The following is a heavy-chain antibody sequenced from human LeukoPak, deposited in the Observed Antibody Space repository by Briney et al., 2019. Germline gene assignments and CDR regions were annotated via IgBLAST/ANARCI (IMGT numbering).Heavy chain of an antibody. CDR2: INHSGST. CDR1: GESFSGYS. Sequence: SETLSLTCAVYGESFSGYSWTWIRQPPGKGLEWIGEINHSGSTTYNPSLKSRVTISIDTSKNQFSLKLNSVTAADTAVYFCARPGPRPDVTVLPNWFDPWGQGTLVTVSS. CDR3: ARPGPRPDVTVLPNWFDP. J-gene: IGHJ5*02. V-gene: IGHV4-34*01. D-gene: IGHD2-15*01.